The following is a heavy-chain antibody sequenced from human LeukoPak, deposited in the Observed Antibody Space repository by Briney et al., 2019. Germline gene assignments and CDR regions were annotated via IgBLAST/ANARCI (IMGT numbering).Heavy chain of an antibody. CDR3: AREGDGSLKFDY. CDR2: IYYSGST. D-gene: IGHD3-10*01. CDR1: GGSISSYY. Sequence: PSETLSLTCTVSGGSISSYYWSWIRQPPGKGLEWIGYIYYSGSTNYNPSLKSRVTISVDTSKNQFSLKVRSVTAADTAVYYCAREGDGSLKFDYWGQGTLVTVSS. J-gene: IGHJ4*02. V-gene: IGHV4-59*12.